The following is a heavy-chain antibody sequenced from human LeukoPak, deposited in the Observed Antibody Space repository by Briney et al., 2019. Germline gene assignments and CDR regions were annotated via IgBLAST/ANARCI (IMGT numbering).Heavy chain of an antibody. D-gene: IGHD3-22*01. J-gene: IGHJ4*01. CDR2: ISSSSSTI. Sequence: GGSLRLSCAASGFTFSSYSMNWVRQAPGKGLEWVSYISSSSSTIYYADSVKGRFTISRDNAKSTLYLQMNGLRAEDTAVYYCARGPGSSGGAYVGDYWGHGTLVTVSS. CDR3: ARGPGSSGGAYVGDY. V-gene: IGHV3-48*01. CDR1: GFTFSSYS.